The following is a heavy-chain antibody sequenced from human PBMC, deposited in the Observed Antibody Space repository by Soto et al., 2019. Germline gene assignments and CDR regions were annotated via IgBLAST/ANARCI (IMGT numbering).Heavy chain of an antibody. CDR3: ARNRGSSKPYYFDS. CDR2: VFYTGIT. V-gene: IGHV4-31*02. Sequence: TLSLTCTVSGASVSSAGIYWSWIRQHPEKGLEWIGYVFYTGITYYTPSLKSRVTISVDTSKNQFYLNLTSVTAADTAVYYCARNRGSSKPYYFDSWGQGTLVTVSS. CDR1: GASVSSAGIY. D-gene: IGHD1-26*01. J-gene: IGHJ4*02.